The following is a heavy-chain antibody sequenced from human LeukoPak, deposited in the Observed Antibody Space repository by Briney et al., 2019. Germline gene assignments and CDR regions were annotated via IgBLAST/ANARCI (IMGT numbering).Heavy chain of an antibody. V-gene: IGHV1-8*01. CDR2: MNPNSGNT. CDR3: ARGPSRDYGSGSSWFDP. CDR1: GYTFSTYD. Sequence: GASVKVSCKASGYTFSTYDINWVRQVTGQGPEWMGWMNPNSGNTGYAQNIQGRVTMTRNTSINTAYMELSSLRSEDTAVYYCARGPSRDYGSGSSWFDPWGQGTLVTVSS. J-gene: IGHJ5*02. D-gene: IGHD3-10*01.